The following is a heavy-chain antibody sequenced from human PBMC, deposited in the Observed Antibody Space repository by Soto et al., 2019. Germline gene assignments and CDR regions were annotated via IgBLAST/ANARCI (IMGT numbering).Heavy chain of an antibody. Sequence: VGSLGLSCAASGFTFPNYAMSWVRQAPGKGLEGVSVISGAGGTTYDADSMKGRITISRDNSKNTLYLHMNSLRADDTAVYYCARVGAAAAASFQFYYATDVWGQGTMVTFS. J-gene: IGHJ6*02. D-gene: IGHD6-13*01. CDR3: ARVGAAAAASFQFYYATDV. V-gene: IGHV3-23*01. CDR1: GFTFPNYA. CDR2: ISGAGGTT.